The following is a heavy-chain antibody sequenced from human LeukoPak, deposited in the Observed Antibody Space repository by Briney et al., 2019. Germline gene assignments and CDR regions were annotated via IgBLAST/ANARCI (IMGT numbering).Heavy chain of an antibody. Sequence: ASVKVSCKASGYTFTGYYMHWVRQAPGQGLEWMGRINPNSGGTNYAQKFQGRVTMTRDTSISTAYMELSRLRSDDTAVYYCARAKPPLLTGFLYYYYYGMDVWGQGTTVTVSS. D-gene: IGHD3-9*01. CDR2: INPNSGGT. CDR1: GYTFTGYY. CDR3: ARAKPPLLTGFLYYYYYGMDV. V-gene: IGHV1-2*06. J-gene: IGHJ6*02.